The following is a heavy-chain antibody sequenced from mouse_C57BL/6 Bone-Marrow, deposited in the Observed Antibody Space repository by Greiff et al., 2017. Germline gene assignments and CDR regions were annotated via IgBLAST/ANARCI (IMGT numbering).Heavy chain of an antibody. J-gene: IGHJ4*01. V-gene: IGHV1-4*01. D-gene: IGHD2-2*01. CDR3: ARWLSYAMDY. Sequence: QVQLQQSGAELARPGASVKMSCKASGYTFTSYTMHWVKQRPGQGLEWIGYINPSSGYTKYNQKFKDKATLTADKSSSTAYMQLSSLTSEDSAVYYCARWLSYAMDYWVRGTSVTVSS. CDR1: GYTFTSYT. CDR2: INPSSGYT.